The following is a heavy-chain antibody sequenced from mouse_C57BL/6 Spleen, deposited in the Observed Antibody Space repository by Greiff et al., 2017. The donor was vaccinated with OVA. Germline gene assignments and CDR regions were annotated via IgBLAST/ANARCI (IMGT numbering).Heavy chain of an antibody. CDR3: TRGYGSLYAMDY. Sequence: VQLQQSGAELVRPGASVTLSCKASGYTFTDYEMHWVKQTPVHGLEWIGAIDPETGGTAYNQKFKGKAILTADKSSSTAYMELRSLTSEDSAVYYCTRGYGSLYAMDYWGQGTSVTVSS. CDR2: IDPETGGT. V-gene: IGHV1-15*01. J-gene: IGHJ4*01. CDR1: GYTFTDYE. D-gene: IGHD1-1*01.